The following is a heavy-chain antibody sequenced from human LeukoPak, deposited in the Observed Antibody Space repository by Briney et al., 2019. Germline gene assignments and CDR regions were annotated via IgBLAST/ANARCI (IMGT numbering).Heavy chain of an antibody. V-gene: IGHV1-46*01. Sequence: GASVKVSCKASGYTFTSYYMHWVRQAPGQGLEWMGIINPSGGSTSYAQKFQGRVTMTRDMSTSTVYMELSSLRSEDTAVYYCARDGYCSSTSCYLVRGFDPWGQETLVTVSS. J-gene: IGHJ5*02. CDR2: INPSGGST. CDR1: GYTFTSYY. D-gene: IGHD2-2*03. CDR3: ARDGYCSSTSCYLVRGFDP.